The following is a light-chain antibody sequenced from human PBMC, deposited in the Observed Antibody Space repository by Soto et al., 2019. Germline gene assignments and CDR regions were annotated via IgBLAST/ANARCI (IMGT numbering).Light chain of an antibody. V-gene: IGKV1-5*03. CDR3: QQYNTYPFT. J-gene: IGKJ3*01. Sequence: DIQMTQSPSTLSASVGDRVTITCRASQSIRSWLAWYQQKPGKVPKLLIYEASSLESGVPSRFSGSGSGTEFSLSIISLQPDDFATYYCQQYNTYPFTFGPGTKVDIK. CDR1: QSIRSW. CDR2: EAS.